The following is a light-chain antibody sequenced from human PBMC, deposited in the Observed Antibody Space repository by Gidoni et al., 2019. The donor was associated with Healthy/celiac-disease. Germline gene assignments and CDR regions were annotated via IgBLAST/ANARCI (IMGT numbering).Light chain of an antibody. J-gene: IGKJ1*01. CDR2: KAS. Sequence: DIQMTQTHSTLSASVGDRVTITCRASQSISSWLAWYQQKPGKAPKLLIYKASSLESGGPSRFSGSGSGTEFTLTISSLQPDDFATYYCQQYNSYSRRTFGQGTKVEIK. CDR1: QSISSW. V-gene: IGKV1-5*03. CDR3: QQYNSYSRRT.